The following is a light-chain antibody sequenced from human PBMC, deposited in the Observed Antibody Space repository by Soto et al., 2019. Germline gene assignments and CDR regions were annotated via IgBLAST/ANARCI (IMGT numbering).Light chain of an antibody. Sequence: QSVLTQPPSASGTPGQRVTISCSGSTSNIGSNFVYWYQQLPGTAPKLLIYKNYQRPSGVPDRFSGSKSGTSASLAISGLLSEDEADYYCATWDDRLSGDVFGTGTKLTVL. CDR2: KNY. CDR3: ATWDDRLSGDV. CDR1: TSNIGSNF. V-gene: IGLV1-47*01. J-gene: IGLJ1*01.